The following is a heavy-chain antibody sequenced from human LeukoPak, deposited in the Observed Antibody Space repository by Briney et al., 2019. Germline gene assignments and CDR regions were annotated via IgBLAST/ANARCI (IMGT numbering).Heavy chain of an antibody. D-gene: IGHD2-2*01. Sequence: GASVKVSCKASGYTFTSYDINWVRQATGQGLEWMGWMNPNSGNTGYAQKFQGRVTMTRNTSISTAYMELSSLRSEDMAVYYCARGPLGYCSSTGCQINYYYYGMDVWGQGTTVTVSS. CDR1: GYTFTSYD. V-gene: IGHV1-8*01. CDR2: MNPNSGNT. CDR3: ARGPLGYCSSTGCQINYYYYGMDV. J-gene: IGHJ6*02.